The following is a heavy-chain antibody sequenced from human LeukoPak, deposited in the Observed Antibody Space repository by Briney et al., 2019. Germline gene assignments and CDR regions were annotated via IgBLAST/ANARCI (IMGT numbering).Heavy chain of an antibody. J-gene: IGHJ4*02. D-gene: IGHD6-19*01. Sequence: KFQGGVTITRDTSASTAYMELSSLRSEDTAVYYCARGGSRGIAVLEIDYWGQGTLVTVSS. CDR3: ARGGSRGIAVLEIDY. V-gene: IGHV1-3*01.